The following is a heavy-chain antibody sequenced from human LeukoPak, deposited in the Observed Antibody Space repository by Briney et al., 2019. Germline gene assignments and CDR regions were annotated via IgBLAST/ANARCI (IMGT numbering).Heavy chain of an antibody. Sequence: GGSLRLSCAASGFTFSRSWMHWVRQAPGKGLVWVSRINDDGSMTSYVDSVKGRFTISRDDSTKTVYLQMNNLGPEDTAMYYCAKEHSGWDYFDYWGQGTLVTVSS. V-gene: IGHV3-74*01. CDR2: INDDGSMT. J-gene: IGHJ4*02. D-gene: IGHD5-12*01. CDR1: GFTFSRSW. CDR3: AKEHSGWDYFDY.